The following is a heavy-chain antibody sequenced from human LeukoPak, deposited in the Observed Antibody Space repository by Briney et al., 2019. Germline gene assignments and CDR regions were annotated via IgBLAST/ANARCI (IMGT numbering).Heavy chain of an antibody. V-gene: IGHV3-30*02. Sequence: GGSLRLSCAASGFTFSSYGIHWVRQAPGKGLEWVAFIRYDGSNKYYADSVKGRFTISRDNSKNTLYLQMNSLRAEDTAVYYRAKDTTPPKAGFDPWGQGTLVTVSS. J-gene: IGHJ5*02. D-gene: IGHD1-14*01. CDR1: GFTFSSYG. CDR2: IRYDGSNK. CDR3: AKDTTPPKAGFDP.